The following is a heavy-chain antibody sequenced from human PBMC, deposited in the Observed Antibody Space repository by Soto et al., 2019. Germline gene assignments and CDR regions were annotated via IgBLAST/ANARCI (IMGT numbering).Heavy chain of an antibody. CDR2: MNQDGGEE. V-gene: IGHV3-7*03. Sequence: GGSLRLSCAASGFSFSSYGMSWVRQAPGKGLEWVANMNQDGGEEYNVDFVKGRFTISRDNAKNSLYLQMNSLRAEDTAVYYCAENRSCGFYAFDIWGQGTMVTVSS. CDR3: AENRSCGFYAFDI. J-gene: IGHJ3*02. CDR1: GFSFSSYG. D-gene: IGHD1-26*01.